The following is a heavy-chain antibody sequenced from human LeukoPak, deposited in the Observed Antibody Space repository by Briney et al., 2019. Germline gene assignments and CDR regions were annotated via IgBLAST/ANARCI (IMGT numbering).Heavy chain of an antibody. CDR3: ARGYDFWSGYFDY. J-gene: IGHJ4*02. V-gene: IGHV1-69*05. CDR1: GGTFSSYA. CDR2: IIPIFGTA. D-gene: IGHD3-3*01. Sequence: SMKVSCKASGGTFSSYAVSWVRQAPGQGLEWMGGIIPIFGTANYAQKFQGRVTITTDESTSTAYMELSSLRSEDTAVYYCARGYDFWSGYFDYWGQGTLVTVSS.